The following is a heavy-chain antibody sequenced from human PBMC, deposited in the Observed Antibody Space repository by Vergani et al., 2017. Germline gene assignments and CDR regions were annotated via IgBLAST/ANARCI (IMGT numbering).Heavy chain of an antibody. D-gene: IGHD2-2*01. CDR1: GGYISSYY. J-gene: IGHJ4*02. CDR3: ASAPYSTSFDY. Sequence: QVQLQESGPGLVKPSETLYLTCTVSGGYISSYYWSWIRQPPGKGLEGVGYIYYSGSTNYYHSLKSRVTISVDTSTNQFALKLSSVTAADTAVYYCASAPYSTSFDYWGQGTLVTVSS. V-gene: IGHV4-59*01. CDR2: IYYSGST.